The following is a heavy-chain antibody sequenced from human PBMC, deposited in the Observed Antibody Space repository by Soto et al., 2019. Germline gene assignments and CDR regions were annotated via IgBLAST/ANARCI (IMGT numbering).Heavy chain of an antibody. J-gene: IGHJ4*02. Sequence: QVQLQQWGAGLLKPSETLSLTCAVYGGSFIGYYWSWIRQPPGKGLEWSGEINHSGITNYNPSLKSRVTISLDTSKNHCSLKLTSVTAADTAVFYCARGTTYYYDTSGYYLDYWGQGTLVTVSS. D-gene: IGHD3-22*01. CDR3: ARGTTYYYDTSGYYLDY. V-gene: IGHV4-34*01. CDR2: INHSGIT. CDR1: GGSFIGYY.